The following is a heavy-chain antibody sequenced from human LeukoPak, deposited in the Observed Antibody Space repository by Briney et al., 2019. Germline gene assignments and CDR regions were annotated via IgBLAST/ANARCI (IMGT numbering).Heavy chain of an antibody. D-gene: IGHD3-10*01. J-gene: IGHJ4*02. CDR2: IRQDGGQT. V-gene: IGHV3-7*01. CDR1: ELTFSGYW. CDR3: ARDGHSSGSFDY. Sequence: PGGSLRLSCAASELTFSGYWMNWLRQAPGKGLQWVGNIRQDGGQTHYSDSVKGRFTISRDNAKRSLYLQMNSLRPEDTAVYYCARDGHSSGSFDYWGQGTLVTVSS.